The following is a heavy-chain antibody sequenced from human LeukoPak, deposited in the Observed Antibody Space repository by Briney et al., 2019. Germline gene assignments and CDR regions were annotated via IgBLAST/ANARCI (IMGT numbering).Heavy chain of an antibody. V-gene: IGHV3-20*04. CDR2: ISWNGVSM. CDR3: ARADKDGYGFFGFDY. CDR1: GFAFDEYG. Sequence: GGALTLSRAASGFAFDEYGMSWVRQAPGKGLEGVSGISWNGVSMGYADSVKRRFTISRDNAKNSLYLQINSLRAADTALYYCARADKDGYGFFGFDYWGQGTLVTVSS. J-gene: IGHJ4*02. D-gene: IGHD5-18*01.